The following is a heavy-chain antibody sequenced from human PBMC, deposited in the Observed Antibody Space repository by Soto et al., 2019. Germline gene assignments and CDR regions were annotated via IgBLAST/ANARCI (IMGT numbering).Heavy chain of an antibody. Sequence: SETLSLTCAVYGGSFSGYYWSWIRQPPGKGLEWIGEINHSGSTNYNPSLKSRVTISVDTSKNQFSQKLSSVTAADTAVYYCARGTRITIFGVVIIRDYNWFGPWGQGTLVTVSS. V-gene: IGHV4-34*01. CDR1: GGSFSGYY. D-gene: IGHD3-3*01. CDR2: INHSGST. J-gene: IGHJ5*02. CDR3: ARGTRITIFGVVIIRDYNWFGP.